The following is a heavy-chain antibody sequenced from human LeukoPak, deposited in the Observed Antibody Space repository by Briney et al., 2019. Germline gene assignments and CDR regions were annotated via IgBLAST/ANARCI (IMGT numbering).Heavy chain of an antibody. CDR2: VITKADGGTT. CDR1: GFTFTNTW. J-gene: IGHJ6*02. V-gene: IGHV3-15*01. Sequence: GGSLRLSCATSGFTFTNTWMSWVRQAPGKGPEWVGRVITKADGGTTEYAAPVKGRFTISRDDSKDTLYLQLNSLKIEDTGVYYCNTKPYFWGQGTTVTVSS. CDR3: NTKPYF.